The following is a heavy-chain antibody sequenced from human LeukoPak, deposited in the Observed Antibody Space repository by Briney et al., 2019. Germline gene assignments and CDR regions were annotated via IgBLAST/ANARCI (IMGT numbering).Heavy chain of an antibody. V-gene: IGHV1-18*01. CDR3: ARDIEYSSGWYRVAFDI. D-gene: IGHD6-19*01. J-gene: IGHJ3*02. Sequence: ASVKVSCKASGYTFTSYGISWVRQAPGQGLEWMGWISAYNGNTNYAQKLQGRVTMTTDTSTSTAYMELRSLRSDDTAVYYCARDIEYSSGWYRVAFDIWGQGTMVAVSS. CDR2: ISAYNGNT. CDR1: GYTFTSYG.